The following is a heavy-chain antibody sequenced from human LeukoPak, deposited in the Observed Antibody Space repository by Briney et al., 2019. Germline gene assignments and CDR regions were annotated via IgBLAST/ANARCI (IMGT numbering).Heavy chain of an antibody. Sequence: GGSLRLSCAASGFTFRTYGMHWVRQAPGKGLEWVAFISFDGGKRYFADSVKGRFTISRDNSKNTLYLQMNSLRAVDTAVYYCARRAGGLARNNWFDPWGQGTLVTVSS. CDR1: GFTFRTYG. J-gene: IGHJ5*02. V-gene: IGHV3-30*03. D-gene: IGHD3-16*01. CDR2: ISFDGGKR. CDR3: ARRAGGLARNNWFDP.